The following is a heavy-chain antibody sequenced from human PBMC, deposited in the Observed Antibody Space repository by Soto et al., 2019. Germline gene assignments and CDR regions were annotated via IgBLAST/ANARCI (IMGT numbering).Heavy chain of an antibody. Sequence: QVQLQESGPGLVKPSETLSLTCTVSDGSISGYYWSWIRQPPGKGLEWIGYIHYSGSTNYNPSLRSRVNISVDTSKNQFSLRLNSVTAADMAVFYCARGGYSSGWGNYFDPWGQGIPVTVSS. V-gene: IGHV4-59*01. CDR3: ARGGYSSGWGNYFDP. D-gene: IGHD6-19*01. CDR1: DGSISGYY. J-gene: IGHJ5*02. CDR2: IHYSGST.